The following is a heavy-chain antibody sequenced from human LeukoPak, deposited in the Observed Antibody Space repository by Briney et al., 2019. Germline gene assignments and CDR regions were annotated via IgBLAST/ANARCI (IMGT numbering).Heavy chain of an antibody. Sequence: SQTLSLTCTVSGGSISSGGYYWSWIRQHPGQGLEWIGYIYYSGSTYYNPSLNSRVTISVDTSKNQFSLKLSSVTAADTAVYYCARDLSWNGSGTFDPWGQGNLVTVSS. CDR3: ARDLSWNGSGTFDP. CDR2: IYYSGST. J-gene: IGHJ5*02. D-gene: IGHD3-10*01. V-gene: IGHV4-31*03. CDR1: GGSISSGGYY.